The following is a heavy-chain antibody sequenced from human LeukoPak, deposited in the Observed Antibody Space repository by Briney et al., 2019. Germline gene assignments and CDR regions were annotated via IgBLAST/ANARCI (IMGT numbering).Heavy chain of an antibody. CDR2: IIPIFGTA. V-gene: IGHV1-69*06. Sequence: SVKVSCEASGYTFTSYGISWVRQAPGQGLEWMGGIIPIFGTANYAQKFQGRVTITADKSTSTAYMELSSLRSEDTAVYYCARVTNYCSSTSCPLFDYWGQGTLVTVSS. CDR3: ARVTNYCSSTSCPLFDY. CDR1: GYTFTSYG. D-gene: IGHD2-2*01. J-gene: IGHJ4*02.